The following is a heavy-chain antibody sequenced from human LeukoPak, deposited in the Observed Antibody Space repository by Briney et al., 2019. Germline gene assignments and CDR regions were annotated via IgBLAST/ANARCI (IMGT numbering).Heavy chain of an antibody. Sequence: PSETLSLTCTVSGGSISSYYWSWIRQPPGKGLEWIGYIYYSGSTYYNPSLKSRVTISVDTSKNQLSLNLSSVIAADTAVFYCARKVVRGVICWFDAWGQGTLVTVSS. CDR1: GGSISSYY. V-gene: IGHV4-59*08. J-gene: IGHJ5*02. CDR2: IYYSGST. D-gene: IGHD3-10*01. CDR3: ARKVVRGVICWFDA.